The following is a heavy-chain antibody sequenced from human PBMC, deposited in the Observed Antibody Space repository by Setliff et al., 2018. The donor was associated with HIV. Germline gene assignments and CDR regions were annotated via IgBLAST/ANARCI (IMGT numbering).Heavy chain of an antibody. CDR2: VTPDGGDK. Sequence: GGSLRLSCAASRFTFSNYWMSWVRQTPGKGLEWVASVTPDGGDKYYANSMRGRFTISRDNGKNAVYLQMNSLTAEDTALYYCVRDLARVIAHWGQGTLVTVSS. CDR1: RFTFSNYW. CDR3: VRDLARVIAH. D-gene: IGHD2-21*01. J-gene: IGHJ4*02. V-gene: IGHV3-7*01.